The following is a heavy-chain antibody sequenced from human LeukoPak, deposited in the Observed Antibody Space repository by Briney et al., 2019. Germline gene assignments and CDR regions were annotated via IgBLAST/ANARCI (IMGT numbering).Heavy chain of an antibody. CDR2: IKSETDGGTT. CDR3: TAVFLYCSSTSCYKGEGDY. D-gene: IGHD2-2*02. CDR1: GFTFSNAW. V-gene: IGHV3-15*01. Sequence: KPGGSLRLSCAASGFTFSNAWMSWVRQAPGKGLEWVGRIKSETDGGTTDYAAPVKGRFTISRDDSKNTLYLQMNSLKTEGTAVYYCTAVFLYCSSTSCYKGEGDYWGQGTLVTVSS. J-gene: IGHJ4*02.